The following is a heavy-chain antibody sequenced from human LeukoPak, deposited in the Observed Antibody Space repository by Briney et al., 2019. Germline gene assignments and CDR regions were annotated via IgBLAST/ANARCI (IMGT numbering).Heavy chain of an antibody. CDR1: GFTFRNYA. Sequence: GGSLRLSCEASGFTFRNYAMSWVRQSPGKGLEYVSGISDSGQSPYYAASVRGRFTISRDNSNNTLYLQMNSLRAEDTAVYYCAKDPGAFPYFFDSWGQGTLVTVSS. V-gene: IGHV3-23*01. CDR2: ISDSGQSP. D-gene: IGHD2/OR15-2a*01. CDR3: AKDPGAFPYFFDS. J-gene: IGHJ4*02.